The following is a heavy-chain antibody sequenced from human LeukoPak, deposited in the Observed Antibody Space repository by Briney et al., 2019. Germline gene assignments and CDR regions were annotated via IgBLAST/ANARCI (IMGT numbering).Heavy chain of an antibody. D-gene: IGHD4-17*01. CDR2: IHYSGNT. CDR3: ARDFGDYRVDY. V-gene: IGHV4-39*01. Sequence: SETLSLTCTVSGGSISSSNYYWGWIRQPPGKGLEWIGTIHYSGNTYYNPSLKSRVAISVDTSKNQFSLKLSSVTAADTAVYYCARDFGDYRVDYWGQGALVTVSS. CDR1: GGSISSSNYY. J-gene: IGHJ4*02.